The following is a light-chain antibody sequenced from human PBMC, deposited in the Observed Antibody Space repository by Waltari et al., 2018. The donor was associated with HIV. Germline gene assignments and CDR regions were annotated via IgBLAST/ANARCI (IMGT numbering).Light chain of an antibody. CDR1: SRDFGAYNY. V-gene: IGLV2-14*01. CDR2: EVT. CDR3: SSYTSSSTLGV. Sequence: QSALTQPASVSGSPGQSITISCTGTSRDFGAYNYVSWYQQHPGKAPKLMIYEVTNRPSGVSDRFSGSKSGNTASLTISGLQAEDEADYYCSSYTSSSTLGVFGGGTKLTVL. J-gene: IGLJ2*01.